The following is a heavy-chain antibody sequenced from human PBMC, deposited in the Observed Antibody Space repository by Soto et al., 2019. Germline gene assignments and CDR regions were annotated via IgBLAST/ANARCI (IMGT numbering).Heavy chain of an antibody. J-gene: IGHJ5*02. CDR1: GGTFSSYA. V-gene: IGHV1-69*06. CDR3: ATEGAGYCSSTSCYAGSGWFDP. Sequence: QVQLVQSGAEVKKPGSSVKVSCKASGGTFSSYAISWVRQAPGQGLEWMGGIIPIFGTANYAQNFQGRGTITADKSTSTAYMELSSLRSEDTAVYYCATEGAGYCSSTSCYAGSGWFDPWGQGTLVTVSS. CDR2: IIPIFGTA. D-gene: IGHD2-2*01.